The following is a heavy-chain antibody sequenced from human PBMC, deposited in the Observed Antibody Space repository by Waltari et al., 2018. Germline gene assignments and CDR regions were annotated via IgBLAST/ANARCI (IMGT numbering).Heavy chain of an antibody. CDR1: GGSISSSNW. D-gene: IGHD6-19*01. CDR2: IYHSGRT. J-gene: IGHJ4*02. CDR3: AREGDRVIAVAGTGHFDY. Sequence: QVQLQESGPGLVKPSGTLSLTCAVSGGSISSSNWWSWVRQPPGRGLGWIGEIYHSGRTNYNPALKSGVTISVYKSKNQVSLKRSSGTAADTAVYYCAREGDRVIAVAGTGHFDYWGQGTLVTVSS. V-gene: IGHV4-4*02.